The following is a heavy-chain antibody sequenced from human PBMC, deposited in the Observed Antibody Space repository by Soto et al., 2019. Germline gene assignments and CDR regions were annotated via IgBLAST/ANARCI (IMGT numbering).Heavy chain of an antibody. CDR2: ISAYNGNT. J-gene: IGHJ4*02. D-gene: IGHD2-21*02. CDR1: GYTFTSYG. CDR3: ARSIVVVTALDY. Sequence: GASVKVSCKASGYTFTSYGISWVRQAPGQGLEWMGWISAYNGNTKYSQKFQGRVTITRDTSASTAYMELSSLRSEDTAVYYCARSIVVVTALDYWGQGNLVTVSS. V-gene: IGHV1-18*01.